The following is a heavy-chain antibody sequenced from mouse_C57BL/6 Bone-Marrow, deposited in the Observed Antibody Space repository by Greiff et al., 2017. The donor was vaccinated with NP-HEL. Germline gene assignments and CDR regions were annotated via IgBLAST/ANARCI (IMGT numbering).Heavy chain of an antibody. CDR3: ASPLLGFAY. Sequence: EVQLVESGGGLVKPGGSLKLSCAASGFTFSSYAMSWVRQTPEKRLEWVATISDGGSYTYYPDNVKGRFTISRDNAKNNLYLQMSHLKSEDTAMYYCASPLLGFAYWGQGTLVTVSA. CDR1: GFTFSSYA. CDR2: ISDGGSYT. J-gene: IGHJ3*01. D-gene: IGHD2-12*01. V-gene: IGHV5-4*01.